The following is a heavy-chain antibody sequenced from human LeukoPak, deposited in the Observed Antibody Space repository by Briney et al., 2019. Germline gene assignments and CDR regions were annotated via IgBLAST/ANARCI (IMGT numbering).Heavy chain of an antibody. CDR3: ARATAQIDY. CDR1: GFTFSNYN. V-gene: IGHV3-48*01. CDR2: ISSSSSTI. D-gene: IGHD4-17*01. Sequence: GGSLRLSCAASGFTFSNYNMNWVRQAPGKGLEWVSYISSSSSTIYYADSMKGRFTISRDNAKNSLYLQMNSLRAEDTAVYYCARATAQIDYWGQGTLVTVPS. J-gene: IGHJ4*02.